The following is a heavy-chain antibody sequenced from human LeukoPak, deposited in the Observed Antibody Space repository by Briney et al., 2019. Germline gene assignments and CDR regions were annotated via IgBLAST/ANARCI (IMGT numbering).Heavy chain of an antibody. CDR3: ARIVGAADC. CDR1: GFSFTSYS. J-gene: IGHJ4*02. Sequence: PGESLRLSCAASGFSFTSYSMSWVRQAPGKGLEWISYISISSSPIFYADSVKGRFTISRDNVKKTLYLQMNSLRAEDTAVYYCARIVGAADCWGRGTLVTVSS. CDR2: ISISSSPI. V-gene: IGHV3-48*01. D-gene: IGHD1-26*01.